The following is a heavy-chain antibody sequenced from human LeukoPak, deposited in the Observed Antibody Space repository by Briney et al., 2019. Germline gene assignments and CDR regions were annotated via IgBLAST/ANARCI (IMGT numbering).Heavy chain of an antibody. CDR1: GYTLTELS. Sequence: ASVKVSGKVSGYTLTELSMHWVRQAPGKGLEWMGGFDPEDGETIYAQKFQGRVTMTEDTSTDTAYMELSSLRSEDTAVYYCATSRYCSGGSCYYYYGMDVWGQGTTVTVSS. CDR3: ATSRYCSGGSCYYYYGMDV. CDR2: FDPEDGET. J-gene: IGHJ6*02. V-gene: IGHV1-24*01. D-gene: IGHD2-15*01.